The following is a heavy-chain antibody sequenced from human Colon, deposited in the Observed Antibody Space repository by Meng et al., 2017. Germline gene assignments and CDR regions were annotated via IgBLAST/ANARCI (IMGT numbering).Heavy chain of an antibody. CDR3: ARETLGYCSSTSCYIGPPDY. Sequence: QVQLVQSGSELKKPGASVKVPCKAAEYTFTSYAMTCARQAPGQGLEWMRWINTYPGNPTYAQGFTGRFVFSLDTSVSTAYLQISSLKAEDTAVYYCARETLGYCSSTSCYIGPPDYWGQGTLVTVSS. CDR1: EYTFTSYA. CDR2: INTYPGNP. V-gene: IGHV7-4-1*02. J-gene: IGHJ4*02. D-gene: IGHD2-2*01.